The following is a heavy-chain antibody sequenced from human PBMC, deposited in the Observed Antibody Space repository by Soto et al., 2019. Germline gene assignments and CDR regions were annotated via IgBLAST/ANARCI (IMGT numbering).Heavy chain of an antibody. CDR2: ISVSGGST. V-gene: IGHV3-23*01. D-gene: IGHD6-13*01. CDR1: GFTFSSYA. Sequence: PGGSLRLSCAASGFTFSSYAISWGRQAPGKGLEWASAISVSGGSTYYADSVKGRFTISRDNSKNTLYLQMNSLRAEDTAVYYCANDARVAAAGTKDYYYYYGMDVWGQGTTVTVSS. J-gene: IGHJ6*02. CDR3: ANDARVAAAGTKDYYYYYGMDV.